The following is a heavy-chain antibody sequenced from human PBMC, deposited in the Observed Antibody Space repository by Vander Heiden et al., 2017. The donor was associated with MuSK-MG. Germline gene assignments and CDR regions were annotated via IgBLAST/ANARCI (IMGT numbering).Heavy chain of an antibody. CDR3: AKFAREDCRGDCYSGWYFDL. J-gene: IGHJ2*01. Sequence: EVQLVASGGGLVQPGGSLRLSCAASGFIFTNYAMSWVRQAPGKELQWVSAISVSGGGTDYTDSVKGRFTVSRDNSKNTLFLQMNNLRAEDTAVYYCAKFAREDCRGDCYSGWYFDLWGRGTLVAVSS. D-gene: IGHD2-21*02. V-gene: IGHV3-23*04. CDR1: GFIFTNYA. CDR2: ISVSGGGT.